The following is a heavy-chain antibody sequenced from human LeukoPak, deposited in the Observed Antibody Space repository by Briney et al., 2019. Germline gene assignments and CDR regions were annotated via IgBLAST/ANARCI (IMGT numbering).Heavy chain of an antibody. D-gene: IGHD3-16*01. CDR1: GASLSNYY. CDR2: IYSSGST. CDR3: ARGGWRPQY. Sequence: SETLSLTCTVSGASLSNYYWNWFRQPAGKGLEWIGRIYSSGSTNYNPSLESRVTMSVDTSKNQFSLRLNSVTAADTAVYYCARGGWRPQYWGQGTLVTVSS. V-gene: IGHV4-4*07. J-gene: IGHJ4*02.